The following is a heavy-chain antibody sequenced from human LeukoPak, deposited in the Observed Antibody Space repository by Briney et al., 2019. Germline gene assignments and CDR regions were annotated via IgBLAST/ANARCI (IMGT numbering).Heavy chain of an antibody. CDR3: AILDSY. CDR2: ISYDGSNK. Sequence: PGGSLRLSCAASGFTFSSYAMHWVRQAPGKGLEWVAVISYDGSNKYYADSVKGRFTISRDNSRNTLYLQMNSLRAEDTAVYYCAILDSYWGQGTLVTVSS. D-gene: IGHD2-15*01. CDR1: GFTFSSYA. J-gene: IGHJ4*02. V-gene: IGHV3-30*04.